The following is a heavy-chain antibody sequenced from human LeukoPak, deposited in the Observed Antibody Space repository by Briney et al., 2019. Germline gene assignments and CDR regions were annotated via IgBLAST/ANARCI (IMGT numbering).Heavy chain of an antibody. J-gene: IGHJ4*02. D-gene: IGHD3-10*01. Sequence: ASVKVSCKASGYSFTAFYIHWGRHAPGQGLEWMGWIHPRSGETNYAYKFRGRVTMTRDTPISTTYMDLGSLGSDDTAVYYCARDGEYGTGSYYRGCFDYGGQGTLVTVSS. CDR3: ARDGEYGTGSYYRGCFDY. CDR1: GYSFTAFY. CDR2: IHPRSGET. V-gene: IGHV1-2*02.